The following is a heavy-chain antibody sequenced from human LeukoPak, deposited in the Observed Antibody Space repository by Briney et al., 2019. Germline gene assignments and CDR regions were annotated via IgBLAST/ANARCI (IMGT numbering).Heavy chain of an antibody. CDR2: ISLSSSAI. Sequence: GGSLRLSCAASGITFSTYGMNWVRQAPGRGLEWVSYISLSSSAIYYADSVKGRFTISRDNAKNSLFLQMNSLRAEDTAVYYCARGTHYFDYWGQGTLVTVSS. CDR3: ARGTHYFDY. CDR1: GITFSTYG. D-gene: IGHD1-1*01. V-gene: IGHV3-48*01. J-gene: IGHJ4*02.